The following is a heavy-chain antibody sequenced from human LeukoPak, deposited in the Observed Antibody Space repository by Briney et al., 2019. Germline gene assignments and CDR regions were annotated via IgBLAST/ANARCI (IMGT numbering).Heavy chain of an antibody. CDR1: GFTFSSYW. V-gene: IGHV3-7*01. Sequence: GGSLRLSCAASGFTFSSYWMSWVRQAPGKGLEWVANIKEDGSEKYYVDSVKGRFTISRDNAKNSLYLHMSSPRAEDTGVYFCARMYSNNWYGYYFDYWGQGTLVTVSS. J-gene: IGHJ4*02. CDR2: IKEDGSEK. D-gene: IGHD6-13*01. CDR3: ARMYSNNWYGYYFDY.